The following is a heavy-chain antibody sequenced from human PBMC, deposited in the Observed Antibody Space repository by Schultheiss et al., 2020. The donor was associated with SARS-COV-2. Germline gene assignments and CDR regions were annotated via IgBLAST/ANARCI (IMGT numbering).Heavy chain of an antibody. D-gene: IGHD3-22*01. CDR1: GGSFSGYY. V-gene: IGHV4-34*01. CDR3: AGLLPGDY. J-gene: IGHJ4*02. Sequence: SETLSLTCAVYGGSFSGYYWSWIRKPPGKGLEWIGEINHSGSTNYNPSLKSRVTISVDKSKNQFSLKLSSVTAADTAVYYCAGLLPGDYWGQGTLVTVSS. CDR2: INHSGST.